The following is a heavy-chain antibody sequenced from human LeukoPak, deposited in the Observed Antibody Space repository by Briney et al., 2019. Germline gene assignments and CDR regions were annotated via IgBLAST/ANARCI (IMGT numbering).Heavy chain of an antibody. D-gene: IGHD2/OR15-2a*01. CDR1: GDSIRSSSYY. J-gene: IGHJ5*02. Sequence: KTSETLSLTCTVSGDSIRSSSYYWGWIRQPPGKGLEWIASIYYSGNTNYNSSLKSRITMSIDTSTNQFSLKLSSVTAADTAVYYCARQGFFLTAFLNSDSWFDPWGQGTLVTVSS. CDR3: ARQGFFLTAFLNSDSWFDP. CDR2: IYYSGNT. V-gene: IGHV4-39*01.